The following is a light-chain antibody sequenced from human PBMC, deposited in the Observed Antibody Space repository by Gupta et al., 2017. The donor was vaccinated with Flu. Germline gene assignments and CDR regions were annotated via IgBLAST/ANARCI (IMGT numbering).Light chain of an antibody. CDR2: SDT. CDR1: SNIDSNV. V-gene: IGLV1-44*01. J-gene: IGLJ3*02. CDR3: AAWDDGLESWV. Sequence: SNIDSNVVTWYPQVPGSAPKLLIYSDTERPSGVPARFSGSKSGASASLAISDLQSEDEAVYFCAAWDDGLESWVFGGGTSLTVL.